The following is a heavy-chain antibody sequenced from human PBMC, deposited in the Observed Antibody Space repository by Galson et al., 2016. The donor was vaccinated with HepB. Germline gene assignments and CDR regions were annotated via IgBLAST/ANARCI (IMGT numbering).Heavy chain of an antibody. J-gene: IGHJ5*02. CDR2: ST. CDR3: ARDVADVWLDP. Sequence: STYYNPSLKGRITISVDTSKNQVSLKLTSVTAADTAVYYCARDVADVWLDPWGQGTLVTVSS. V-gene: IGHV4-31*02.